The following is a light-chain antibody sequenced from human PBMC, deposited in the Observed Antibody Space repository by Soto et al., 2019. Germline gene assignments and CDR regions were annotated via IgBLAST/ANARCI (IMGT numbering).Light chain of an antibody. CDR3: QQHGTSPIT. Sequence: IVLTQSPGTLSLSPGERATLSCRASQSVSSSYLAWYQQKPGQAPRLLIYGASTRANGIPARFSGSGFGTEFTLTISRLEPEDFAVYYCQQHGTSPITFGQGTRLEI. J-gene: IGKJ5*01. CDR2: GAS. CDR1: QSVSSSY. V-gene: IGKV3-20*01.